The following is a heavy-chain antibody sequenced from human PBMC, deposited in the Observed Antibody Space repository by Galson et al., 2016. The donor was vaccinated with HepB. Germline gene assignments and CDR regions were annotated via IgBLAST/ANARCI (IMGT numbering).Heavy chain of an antibody. CDR3: ARRISGYFNS. D-gene: IGHD3-22*01. J-gene: IGHJ5*01. Sequence: TLSLTCNISSGSISTGGYYWSWIRQHPGKGLEWIGHIYYNGSTSYNPSLKSRLSISLDTSKNQFSLNLSSVTVADTAVYYCARRISGYFNSWGQGTLVTVSS. CDR1: SGSISTGGYY. CDR2: IYYNGST. V-gene: IGHV4-31*03.